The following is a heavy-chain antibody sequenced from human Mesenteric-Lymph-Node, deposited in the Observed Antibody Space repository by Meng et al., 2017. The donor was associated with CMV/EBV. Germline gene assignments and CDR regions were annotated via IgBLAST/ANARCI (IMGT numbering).Heavy chain of an antibody. CDR3: ARKVVPAAPFDY. D-gene: IGHD2-2*01. CDR1: GDSISGYY. J-gene: IGHJ4*02. V-gene: IGHV4-59*01. CDR2: IYYGVTT. Sequence: SETLSLTCNVSGDSISGYYGRWVRQSPGKGLQWIGDIYYGVTTNYSPSLKSRATILIDTSKNQFSLKLTSMTAADTAIYYCARKVVPAAPFDYWGQGTLVTVSS.